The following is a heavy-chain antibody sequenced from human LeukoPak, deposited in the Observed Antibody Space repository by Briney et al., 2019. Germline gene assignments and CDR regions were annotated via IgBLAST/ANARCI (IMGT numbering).Heavy chain of an antibody. CDR1: GYIFTKYD. V-gene: IGHV1-18*01. D-gene: IGHD6-13*01. CDR3: ARETKDGVFFDY. J-gene: IGHJ4*02. CDR2: ITPYNGNA. Sequence: AASVKVSCKTSGYIFTKYDISWVRQAHGQGPEWMGWITPYNGNAQSAPKFEGRVTMTTDTSASTAYLELRGLKSDDTAVYYCARETKDGVFFDYWGQGTLVIVSS.